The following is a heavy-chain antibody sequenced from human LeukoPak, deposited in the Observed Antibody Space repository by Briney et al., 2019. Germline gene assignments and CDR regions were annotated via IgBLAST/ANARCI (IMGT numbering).Heavy chain of an antibody. CDR2: IAYDGDTK. J-gene: IGHJ5*01. CDR3: ARAGTYDGYKVLDS. CDR1: RFFFTNYY. D-gene: IGHD5-24*01. Sequence: MPGGSLRLSCEASRFFFTNYYMSWVRPAPGKGLDWIATIAYDGDTKYYADSAEGRFTISRDNAKNSLSLQMNSLRAEDTAVYFCARAGTYDGYKVLDSWGQGTLVTVSS. V-gene: IGHV3-11*01.